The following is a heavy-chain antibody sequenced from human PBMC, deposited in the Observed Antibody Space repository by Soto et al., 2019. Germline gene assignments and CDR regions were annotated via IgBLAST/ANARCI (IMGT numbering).Heavy chain of an antibody. CDR3: ARDYYGSGSSNWFDP. CDR2: IYYSGST. V-gene: IGHV4-31*03. D-gene: IGHD3-10*01. CDR1: GGSISSGGYY. J-gene: IGHJ5*02. Sequence: PSETLSLTCTVSGGSISSGGYYWSWIRQHPGKGLEWIGYIYYSGSTYYNPSLKSRVTISVDTSKNQFSLKLSSVTAADTAVYYCARDYYGSGSSNWFDPWGQGTLVTVSS.